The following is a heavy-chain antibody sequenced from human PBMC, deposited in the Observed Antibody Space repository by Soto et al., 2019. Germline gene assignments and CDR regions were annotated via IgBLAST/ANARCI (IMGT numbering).Heavy chain of an antibody. V-gene: IGHV3-74*01. J-gene: IGHJ4*02. CDR2: INGDGTRT. D-gene: IGHD6-6*01. Sequence: EVQLVESGGGLVQPGGSLRLSCAASGLTFSSYWMLWVRQAPGKGLVWVARINGDGTRTNYADSVKGRVTISRDNAKNTLYLQINSLGAEDTDMYYCTRLSPYSTSPNDYWGQGTLVTVSS. CDR1: GLTFSSYW. CDR3: TRLSPYSTSPNDY.